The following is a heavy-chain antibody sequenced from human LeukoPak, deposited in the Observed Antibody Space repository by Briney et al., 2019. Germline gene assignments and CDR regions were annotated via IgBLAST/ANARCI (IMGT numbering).Heavy chain of an antibody. CDR2: IWYDGSNK. CDR3: ARTDYYDSSGSIDY. J-gene: IGHJ4*02. Sequence: GRSLRLSCAASGFTFSSYAMHWVRQAPGKGLEWVAVIWYDGSNKYYADSVKGRFTISRDNSKNTLYLQMNSLRAEDTAVCYCARTDYYDSSGSIDYWGQGTLVTVSS. D-gene: IGHD3-22*01. CDR1: GFTFSSYA. V-gene: IGHV3-33*08.